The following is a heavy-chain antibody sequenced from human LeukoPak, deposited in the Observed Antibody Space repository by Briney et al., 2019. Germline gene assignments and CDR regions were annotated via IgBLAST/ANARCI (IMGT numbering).Heavy chain of an antibody. CDR2: IYHSGST. D-gene: IGHD3-3*01. V-gene: IGHV4-38-2*02. CDR1: GYSISSGYY. CDR3: ARIFGVVIYYFDY. Sequence: SETLSLTCTVSGYSISSGYYWGWIRQPPGKGLEWIGSIYHSGSTYYNPSLKSRVTISVDTSKNQFSLKLSSVTAADTAVYYCARIFGVVIYYFDYWGQGTLVTVSS. J-gene: IGHJ4*02.